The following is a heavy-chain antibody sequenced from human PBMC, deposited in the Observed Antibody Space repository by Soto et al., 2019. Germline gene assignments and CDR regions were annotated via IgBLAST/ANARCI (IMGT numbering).Heavy chain of an antibody. Sequence: QVQLVQSGAEVKKPGSSVKVSCKTSRDTFNKYAFNWVRQAPGQGLEWMGWIIPIFSSRNYAEKFQGRVTITADDSTSTAYMEQWSLRFDDTAVYYCARGETYLGVGGQGTNVTVSS. J-gene: IGHJ6*02. CDR3: ARGETYLGV. V-gene: IGHV1-69*01. CDR1: RDTFNKYA. CDR2: IIPIFSSR. D-gene: IGHD3-16*01.